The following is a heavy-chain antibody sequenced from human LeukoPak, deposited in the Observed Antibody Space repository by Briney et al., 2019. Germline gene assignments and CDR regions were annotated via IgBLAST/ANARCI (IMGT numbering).Heavy chain of an antibody. V-gene: IGHV4-59*12. D-gene: IGHD3-3*01. Sequence: PSETLSLTCTVSGGSISSYYWSWIRQPPGKGLEWIGYIYHSGSTYYNPSLKSRVTISVDRSKNQFSLKLSSVTAADTAVYYCARSITIFGVPSREAFDIWGQGTMVTVSS. J-gene: IGHJ3*02. CDR2: IYHSGST. CDR3: ARSITIFGVPSREAFDI. CDR1: GGSISSYY.